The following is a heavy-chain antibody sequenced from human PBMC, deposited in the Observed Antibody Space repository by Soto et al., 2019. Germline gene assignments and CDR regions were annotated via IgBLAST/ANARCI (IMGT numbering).Heavy chain of an antibody. D-gene: IGHD1-26*01. CDR2: IYHSGRT. J-gene: IGHJ6*02. V-gene: IGHV4-4*02. Sequence: SETLSLTCAVSGGSISSSNWWSWVRQPPGKGLERIGEIYHSGRTNYNPSLKSRVTISVDKSKNQFSLKLSSVTAADTAVYYCARVSGSYYYGMDVWGQGTTVTVSS. CDR3: ARVSGSYYYGMDV. CDR1: GGSISSSNW.